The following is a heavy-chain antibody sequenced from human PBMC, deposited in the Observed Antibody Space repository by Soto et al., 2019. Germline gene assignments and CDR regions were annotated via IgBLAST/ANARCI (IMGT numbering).Heavy chain of an antibody. CDR1: GGTFSSYA. D-gene: IGHD1-26*01. V-gene: IGHV1-69*13. CDR2: IIPIFGTA. Sequence: SVKVSCKASGGTFSSYATSWVRQAPGQGLEWMGGIIPIFGTANYAQKFQGRVTITADESTSTAYMELSSLRSEDTAVYYCARDRSGSYGYYFDYWGQGTLVTVSS. J-gene: IGHJ4*02. CDR3: ARDRSGSYGYYFDY.